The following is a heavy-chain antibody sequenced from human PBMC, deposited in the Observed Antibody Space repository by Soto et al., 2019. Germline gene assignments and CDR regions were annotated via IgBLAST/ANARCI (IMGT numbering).Heavy chain of an antibody. V-gene: IGHV1-18*01. CDR2: ISTYFDDT. Sequence: EASVKVSCTTSGGTFSSYALNWVRQAPGQGLDWMGRISTYFDDTIYPQSLQGRLTMTTDTSTATAYMELSSLGSDDTAVYYCARDPYHVLMVNAPNLYGMDVWGQGTTVTVSS. CDR3: ARDPYHVLMVNAPNLYGMDV. J-gene: IGHJ6*02. D-gene: IGHD2-8*01. CDR1: GGTFSSYA.